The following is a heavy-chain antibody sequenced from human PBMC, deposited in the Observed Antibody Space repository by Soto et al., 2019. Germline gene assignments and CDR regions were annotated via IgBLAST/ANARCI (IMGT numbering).Heavy chain of an antibody. Sequence: ASEARSLTCAVSWGSISSGGYSRSWVRQPPGKGLEWIGYIYHSGSTYYNPSLKSRVTISVDTSKNQFSLKLSSVTAADTAVYYCAREGGVYDSSGYPIYYYGMXVRGQGTTVTVSS. J-gene: IGHJ6*02. CDR3: AREGGVYDSSGYPIYYYGMXV. V-gene: IGHV4-30-2*05. CDR1: WGSISSGGYS. D-gene: IGHD3-22*01. CDR2: IYHSGST.